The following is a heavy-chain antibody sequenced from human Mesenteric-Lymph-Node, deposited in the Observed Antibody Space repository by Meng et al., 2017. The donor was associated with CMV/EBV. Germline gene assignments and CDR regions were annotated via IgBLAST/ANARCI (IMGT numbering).Heavy chain of an antibody. CDR2: ISATSSRI. D-gene: IGHD1-1*01. CDR1: GFTFRNFA. Sequence: GESLKISCVASGFTFRNFAMTWVRQAPGMGPEWISYISATSSRIYYADSVKGRFTISRDNSNNTLYLQMDSLRIDDTARYYCAKDGVHHDLDYWGQGTLVTVSS. J-gene: IGHJ4*02. CDR3: AKDGVHHDLDY. V-gene: IGHV3-23*01.